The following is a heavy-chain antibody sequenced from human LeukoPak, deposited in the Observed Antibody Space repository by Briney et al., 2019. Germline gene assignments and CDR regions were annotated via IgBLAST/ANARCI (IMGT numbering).Heavy chain of an antibody. J-gene: IGHJ6*02. CDR3: VRSATIAVFRYGMDV. D-gene: IGHD5-24*01. CDR2: VHHTGVT. Sequence: SETLSLTCSVSGGSITSLYWSWVRQPPGKGLEYVGYVHHTGVTNYNPSLRGRVTVSMDSSKNQFSLKMNSVTGADTAVYYCVRSATIAVFRYGMDVWGQGTTVTVSS. V-gene: IGHV4-59*11. CDR1: GGSITSLY.